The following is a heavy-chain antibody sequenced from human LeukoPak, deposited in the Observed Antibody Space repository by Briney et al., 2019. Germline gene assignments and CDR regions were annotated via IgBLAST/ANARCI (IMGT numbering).Heavy chain of an antibody. V-gene: IGHV4-31*02. Sequence: SETLSLTWTVSGGSISSGGYYWSWIRQHPGKGLEWIGYIYYSGSTYYNPSLKSRVTISVDTSKNQFSLKLSSVTAADTAVYYCARALKIPSYYDILTGYCDAFDIWGQGTMVTVSS. D-gene: IGHD3-9*01. CDR1: GGSISSGGYY. CDR3: ARALKIPSYYDILTGYCDAFDI. CDR2: IYYSGST. J-gene: IGHJ3*02.